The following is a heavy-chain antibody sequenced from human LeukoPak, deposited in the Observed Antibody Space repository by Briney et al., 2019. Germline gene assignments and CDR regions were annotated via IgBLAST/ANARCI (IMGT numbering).Heavy chain of an antibody. V-gene: IGHV4-38-2*02. J-gene: IGHJ5*02. D-gene: IGHD3-22*01. CDR1: GYSISSGYY. Sequence: KPSETLSLTCTISGYSISSGYYWGWIRQPPGKGLEWIGSIYHSGSTYYNPSLKSRVTISVDTSKNQFSLKLSSVTAADTAVYYCATGPMIVGFDPWGQGTLVTVSS. CDR3: ATGPMIVGFDP. CDR2: IYHSGST.